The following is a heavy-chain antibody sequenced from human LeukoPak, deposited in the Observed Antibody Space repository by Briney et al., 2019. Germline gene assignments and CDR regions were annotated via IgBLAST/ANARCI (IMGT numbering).Heavy chain of an antibody. CDR2: INHSGST. D-gene: IGHD5-12*01. Sequence: KSSETLSLTCAVYGVSLSGYYWSWIRQPPGKGLEWIGEINHSGSTNYNPSLKSRVTISVDTSKNQFSLKLISVTAADTAVYYCARDLVGDSGYGDFDYWGQGTLVTVSS. J-gene: IGHJ4*02. CDR3: ARDLVGDSGYGDFDY. CDR1: GVSLSGYY. V-gene: IGHV4-34*01.